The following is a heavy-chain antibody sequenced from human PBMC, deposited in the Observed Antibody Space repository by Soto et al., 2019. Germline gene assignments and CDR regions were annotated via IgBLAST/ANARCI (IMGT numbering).Heavy chain of an antibody. J-gene: IGHJ4*02. CDR3: AKGVSYSVIDY. Sequence: QVQLVESGGGVVQPGRSLRLSCAASGFTFSTYGMHWVRQPPGKGLEWVAVISYDGSNKYYADSVKGRFTISRDNSKNALYLQMSSLRAEDTAVYYSAKGVSYSVIDYWGQGTLVTVSS. D-gene: IGHD5-18*01. V-gene: IGHV3-30*18. CDR1: GFTFSTYG. CDR2: ISYDGSNK.